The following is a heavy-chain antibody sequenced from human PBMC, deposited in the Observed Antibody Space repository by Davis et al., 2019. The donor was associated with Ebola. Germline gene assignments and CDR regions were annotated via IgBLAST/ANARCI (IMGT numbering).Heavy chain of an antibody. V-gene: IGHV3-7*01. CDR3: ARDGYKWNDFDF. CDR1: GFTFSDYW. CDR2: IEPDGNEK. D-gene: IGHD1-20*01. J-gene: IGHJ4*02. Sequence: GESLKISCRASGFTFSDYWMTWVRQAPGQGLEWLANIEPDGNEKHYDDSVKGRFTISRDNAENSLYLQLNGLRVEDTAVYYCARDGYKWNDFDFWGQGTLVTVSS.